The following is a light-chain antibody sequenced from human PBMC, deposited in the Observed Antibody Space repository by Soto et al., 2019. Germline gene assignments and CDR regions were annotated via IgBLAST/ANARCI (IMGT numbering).Light chain of an antibody. J-gene: IGKJ1*01. CDR2: DAS. Sequence: DIQMTQSPSTLSASVGDRVTRTCRHSQSISSWLVRYKQKPGTAPQLMVYDASRLESPVPSTFSSSGSGTEFTLTISSLQDDDFAPSYFQQYKSYPWTFGQGTKV. CDR3: QQYKSYPWT. CDR1: QSISSW. V-gene: IGKV1-5*01.